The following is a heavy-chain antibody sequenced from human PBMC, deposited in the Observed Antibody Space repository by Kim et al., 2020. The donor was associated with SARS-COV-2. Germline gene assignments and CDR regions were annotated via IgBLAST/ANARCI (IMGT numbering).Heavy chain of an antibody. CDR1: GGSFSGYY. V-gene: IGHV4-34*01. Sequence: SETLSLTCAVYGGSFSGYYWSWIRQPPGKGLEWIGEINHSGSTNYNPSLKSRVTISVDTSKNQFSLKLSSVTAADTAVYYCARDGDYCSSTSCYYNWFDP. D-gene: IGHD2-2*01. CDR3: ARDGDYCSSTSCYYNWFDP. J-gene: IGHJ5*02. CDR2: INHSGST.